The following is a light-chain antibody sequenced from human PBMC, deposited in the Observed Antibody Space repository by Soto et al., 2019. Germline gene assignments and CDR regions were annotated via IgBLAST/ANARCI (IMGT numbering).Light chain of an antibody. V-gene: IGLV2-14*01. J-gene: IGLJ1*01. Sequence: QSALTQPASVSESPGQSIAISCTGTSSDVGGYNYVSWYQQRPGKAPKLMIYEVSNRPSGVSNRFSGSKSGNTASLTISGLQAEDEADYYCSSYTSSSTLYVFGTGTKLTVL. CDR3: SSYTSSSTLYV. CDR1: SSDVGGYNY. CDR2: EVS.